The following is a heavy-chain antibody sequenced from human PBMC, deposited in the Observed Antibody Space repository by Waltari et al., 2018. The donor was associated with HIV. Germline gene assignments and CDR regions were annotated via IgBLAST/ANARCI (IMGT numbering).Heavy chain of an antibody. V-gene: IGHV3-15*01. CDR2: IKSKTDGGTT. CDR3: TTDLGGYNVDY. CDR1: GFTFTDIW. Sequence: EVRLVGSGGGLVKPGGSLRLSCAASGFTFTDIWMRWVRQAPGKGLEWVGRIKSKTDGGTTDDAAPVKGRFTLSRDDSKNTLYLQMNSLKTEDTAVYYCTTDLGGYNVDYWGQGTLVTVSS. D-gene: IGHD5-12*01. J-gene: IGHJ4*02.